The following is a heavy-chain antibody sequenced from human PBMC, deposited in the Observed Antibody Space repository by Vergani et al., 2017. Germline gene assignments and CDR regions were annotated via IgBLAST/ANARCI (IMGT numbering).Heavy chain of an antibody. D-gene: IGHD1/OR15-1a*01. Sequence: QVQLVQSGAEVKKPGASVKVSCKVSGYTLTELSMHWVRQAPGKGLEWMGGFDPEDGETIYAQKFQGRVTMTEDTSTDTAYMELSSLRSEDTAVYYCATVPARITGTTLANWFDPWGQGTLVSASS. CDR2: FDPEDGET. CDR1: GYTLTELS. V-gene: IGHV1-24*01. CDR3: ATVPARITGTTLANWFDP. J-gene: IGHJ5*02.